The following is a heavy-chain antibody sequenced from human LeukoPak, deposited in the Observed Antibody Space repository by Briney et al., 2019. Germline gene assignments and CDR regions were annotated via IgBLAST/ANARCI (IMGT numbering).Heavy chain of an antibody. CDR1: GFTFNNYW. CDR3: VAGKEK. Sequence: PGGSLRLSCVASGFTFNNYWMNWVRQAPGKGLEWVAMIKQDGNEKYYVDSVKGRFTISRDNAKNSLYLQMSSLRAEDTAVYYCVAGKEKWGQGTLVTVSS. V-gene: IGHV3-7*02. CDR2: IKQDGNEK. D-gene: IGHD6-19*01. J-gene: IGHJ4*02.